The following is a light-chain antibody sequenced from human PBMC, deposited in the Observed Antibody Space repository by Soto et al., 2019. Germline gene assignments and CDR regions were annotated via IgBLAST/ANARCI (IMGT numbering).Light chain of an antibody. CDR3: QQYNSFPLS. J-gene: IGKJ4*01. V-gene: IGKV1-16*02. Sequence: DIRMTQSPSSLSASVGDKVTITCRASQGIGYSLSCSQQKPGKAPKSLFYAASSLQSWVPSKFSGAGSGTDFALTISSLQTEDFAIDYCQQYNSFPLSFGGETKVEIK. CDR2: AAS. CDR1: QGIGYS.